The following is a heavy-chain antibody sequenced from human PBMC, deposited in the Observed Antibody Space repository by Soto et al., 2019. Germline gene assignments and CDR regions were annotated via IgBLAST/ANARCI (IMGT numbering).Heavy chain of an antibody. Sequence: EVRLVESGGGLVQPGRPLRLSCIASGFTFDDHVMHWVRRAPGKGLEWVSGIQWSSGSLDYANSVKGRFTISRDNVTEPRLRPMNSPRRDYPALYYCVRGVRNPVLIIVWGYYLDQWGQGAQVTVSS. J-gene: IGHJ4*02. CDR1: GFTFDDHV. V-gene: IGHV3-9*01. D-gene: IGHD3-16*01. CDR2: IQWSSGSL. CDR3: VRGVRNPVLIIVWGYYLDQ.